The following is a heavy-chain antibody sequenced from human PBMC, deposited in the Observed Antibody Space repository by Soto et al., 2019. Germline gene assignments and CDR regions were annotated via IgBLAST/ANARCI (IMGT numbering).Heavy chain of an antibody. CDR3: ARDQTISSSVLDYYYYMDV. Sequence: HPGGSLRLSCAASGFTFSSYWMSWVRQAPGKGLEWVANIKQDGGEKYYVDSVKGRFTISRDNAKNSLYLQMNSLRAEDTAVYYCARDQTISSSVLDYYYYMDVWGKGTTVTVSS. CDR2: IKQDGGEK. CDR1: GFTFSSYW. J-gene: IGHJ6*03. D-gene: IGHD6-6*01. V-gene: IGHV3-7*01.